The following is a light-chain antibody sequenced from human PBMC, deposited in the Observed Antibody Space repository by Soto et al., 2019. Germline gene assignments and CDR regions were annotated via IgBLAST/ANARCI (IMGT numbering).Light chain of an antibody. Sequence: DIVMTQSPDSLAVSLGERATINCKSSQSVLYSSNNKNYLAGYQQKPGQPPTLLIYWASTRESGVPDRFSGSGSGTDFTLTISSLQAEDVAVYYCQQYYSTPITFGQGTRLEIK. CDR3: QQYYSTPIT. J-gene: IGKJ5*01. V-gene: IGKV4-1*01. CDR1: QSVLYSSNNKNY. CDR2: WAS.